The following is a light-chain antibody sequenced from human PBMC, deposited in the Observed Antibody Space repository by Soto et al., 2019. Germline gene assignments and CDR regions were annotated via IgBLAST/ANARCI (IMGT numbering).Light chain of an antibody. CDR3: AAWDDSLNGVV. CDR1: SSNIESNT. J-gene: IGLJ2*01. CDR2: SNK. V-gene: IGLV1-44*01. Sequence: QSVLTQPPSASGTPGQRVTIACSGSSSNIESNTVNWYQQLPGTAPKLLIYSNKQRPSGVPDRFSGSKSGTSASLAISGLQSEDEADYYCAAWDDSLNGVVFGGGTKLAVL.